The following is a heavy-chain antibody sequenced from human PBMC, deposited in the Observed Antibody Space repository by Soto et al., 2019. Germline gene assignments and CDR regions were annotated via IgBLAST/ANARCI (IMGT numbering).Heavy chain of an antibody. Sequence: EVQMVQSGGDLVKPGGSLRLSCVTSGFMFSSAWMNWVRQAPGKGLEWVARIKSKGDGGARDYAAPVKGRFTISRDDSKNTVHLQMNSLRAEDTAVYYCVEGWNDFWGQGTLVIVSS. V-gene: IGHV3-15*01. D-gene: IGHD1-1*01. CDR3: VEGWNDF. CDR2: IKSKGDGGAR. CDR1: GFMFSSAW. J-gene: IGHJ4*02.